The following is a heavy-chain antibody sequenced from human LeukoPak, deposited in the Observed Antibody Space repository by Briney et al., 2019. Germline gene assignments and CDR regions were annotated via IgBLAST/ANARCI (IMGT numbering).Heavy chain of an antibody. D-gene: IGHD6-13*01. CDR1: VYTFTGYY. CDR3: ARSRGRAAAGNCDY. CDR2: INPNSGAT. V-gene: IGHV1-2*02. Sequence: ASVKVSCKGSVYTFTGYYMHWVRQAPGPGLEWMGWINPNSGATNYAQKFQGRVTMPRDTSISTADMELSRLRSDDTAVYYCARSRGRAAAGNCDYWGQGTLVTVSS. J-gene: IGHJ4*02.